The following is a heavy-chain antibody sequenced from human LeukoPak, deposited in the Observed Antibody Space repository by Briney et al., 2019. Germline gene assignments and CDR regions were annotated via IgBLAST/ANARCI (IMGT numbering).Heavy chain of an antibody. Sequence: PSETLSLTCTVSGGSISSGDYYWSWIRQPPGKGLEWIGYINYSGSTYYNPSLKSRVTISVDTSKNQFSLKLSSVTAADTAVYYCARRCGMVDEVSTMITYFDSWGQGTLVTVSS. CDR2: INYSGST. J-gene: IGHJ4*02. D-gene: IGHD5/OR15-5a*01. CDR3: ARRCGMVDEVSTMITYFDS. V-gene: IGHV4-30-4*01. CDR1: GGSISSGDYY.